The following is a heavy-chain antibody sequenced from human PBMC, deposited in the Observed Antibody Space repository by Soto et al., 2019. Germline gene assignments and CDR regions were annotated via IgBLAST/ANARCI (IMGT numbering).Heavy chain of an antibody. V-gene: IGHV1-69*13. D-gene: IGHD1-26*01. J-gene: IGHJ5*02. CDR2: IIPIFGTA. CDR1: GGTFSSYA. Sequence: SVKVSCKASGGTFSSYAISWVRQAPGQGXEWMGGIIPIFGTANYAQKFQGRVTITADESTSTAYMELSSLRSEDTAVYYCAREGSVWELPQTPYNWFDPWGQGTLVTVSS. CDR3: AREGSVWELPQTPYNWFDP.